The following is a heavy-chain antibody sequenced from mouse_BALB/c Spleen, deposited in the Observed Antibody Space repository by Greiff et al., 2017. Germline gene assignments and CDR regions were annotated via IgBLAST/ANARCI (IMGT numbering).Heavy chain of an antibody. CDR1: GFTFSDYG. V-gene: IGHV5-15*02. CDR2: ISNLAYSI. Sequence: EVHLVESGGGLVQPGGSRKLSCAASGFTFSDYGMAWVRQAPGKGPEWVAFISNLAYSIYYADTVTGRFTISRENAKNTLYLEMSSLRSEDTAMYYCARGTARATWFAYWGQGTLVTVSA. CDR3: ARGTARATWFAY. D-gene: IGHD3-2*01. J-gene: IGHJ3*01.